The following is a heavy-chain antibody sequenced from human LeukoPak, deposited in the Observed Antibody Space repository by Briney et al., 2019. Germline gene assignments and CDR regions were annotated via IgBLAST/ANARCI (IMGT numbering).Heavy chain of an antibody. Sequence: PGRSLRLSCAASGFTFSSYGMHWVRQAPGKGLEWVAVISYDGSNKYYADSVKGRFTISRDNSKNTLYLQMNSLRAEDTAVYYCARDPVPDGMDVWGQGTTVTVSS. CDR1: GFTFSSYG. J-gene: IGHJ6*02. CDR2: ISYDGSNK. CDR3: ARDPVPDGMDV. V-gene: IGHV3-30*03.